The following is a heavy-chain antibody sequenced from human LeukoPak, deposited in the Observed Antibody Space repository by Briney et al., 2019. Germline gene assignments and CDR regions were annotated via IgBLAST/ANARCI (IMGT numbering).Heavy chain of an antibody. Sequence: GGSLRLSCAASGFTLDDYAMHWVRQAPGKGLEWVSGISWNSGSIGYADSVKGRFTISRDNAKNSLYLQMNSLRAEDTALYYCARGCSSTSCPHDYWGQGTLVTVSS. CDR1: GFTLDDYA. J-gene: IGHJ4*02. CDR2: ISWNSGSI. V-gene: IGHV3-9*01. CDR3: ARGCSSTSCPHDY. D-gene: IGHD2-2*01.